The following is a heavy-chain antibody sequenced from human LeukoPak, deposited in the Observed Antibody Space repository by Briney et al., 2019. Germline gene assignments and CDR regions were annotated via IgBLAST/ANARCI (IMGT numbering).Heavy chain of an antibody. J-gene: IGHJ4*02. CDR3: AKEAPRKRYSGYVPEGPY. Sequence: PGGSLRLSCEASGLTFANAWMSWVRQAPGKGLEWVSVISGSGGSTYYADSVKGRFTISRDNSKNTLYLQMNSLRAEDTAVYYCAKEAPRKRYSGYVPEGPYWGQGTLVTVSS. CDR1: GLTFANAW. CDR2: ISGSGGST. V-gene: IGHV3-23*01. D-gene: IGHD5-12*01.